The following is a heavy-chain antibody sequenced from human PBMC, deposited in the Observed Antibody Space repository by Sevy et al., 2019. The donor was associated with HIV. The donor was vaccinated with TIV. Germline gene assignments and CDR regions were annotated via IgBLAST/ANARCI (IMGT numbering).Heavy chain of an antibody. V-gene: IGHV3-30*02. Sequence: GGSLRLSCAASAFIFSNYGTNWVRQAPGKGLEWVAFIRFDGSIKYYADSVRGRFTISRDNSKNILFLQMNSLRPEDTAVYYCAKDIAARPIDYWGQGTLVTVSS. CDR3: AKDIAARPIDY. CDR1: AFIFSNYG. CDR2: IRFDGSIK. J-gene: IGHJ4*02. D-gene: IGHD6-6*01.